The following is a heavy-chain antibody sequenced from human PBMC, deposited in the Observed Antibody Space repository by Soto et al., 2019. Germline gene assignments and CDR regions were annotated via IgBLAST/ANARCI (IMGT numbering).Heavy chain of an antibody. Sequence: GGSLRLSCAASGFTFSSYAMSWVRQAPGKGLEWVSAISGSGGSTYYADSVKGRFTISRDNSKNTLYLQMNSLRAEDTAVYYCATDIVVVVAAMDWFDPWGQGTLVTVPQ. CDR3: ATDIVVVVAAMDWFDP. V-gene: IGHV3-23*01. CDR1: GFTFSSYA. D-gene: IGHD2-15*01. CDR2: ISGSGGST. J-gene: IGHJ5*02.